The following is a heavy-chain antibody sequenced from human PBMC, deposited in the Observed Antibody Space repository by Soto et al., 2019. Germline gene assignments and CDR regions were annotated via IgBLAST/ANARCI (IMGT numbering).Heavy chain of an antibody. CDR2: ISSSSSYI. Sequence: EVQLVESGGGLVKPGGSLRLSCAASGFTFSSYSMNWVRQAPGKGLEWVSSISSSSSYIYYADSVKGRFTIARDNAKNSLYLQMNSLRAEDTAVYYCARDDPTVVNGDAFDIWGQGTMVTVSS. CDR3: ARDDPTVVNGDAFDI. V-gene: IGHV3-21*01. CDR1: GFTFSSYS. J-gene: IGHJ3*02. D-gene: IGHD4-17*01.